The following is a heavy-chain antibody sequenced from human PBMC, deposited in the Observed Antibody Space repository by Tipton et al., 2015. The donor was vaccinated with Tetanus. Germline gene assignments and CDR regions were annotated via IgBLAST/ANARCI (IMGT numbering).Heavy chain of an antibody. CDR3: ARDLLRFLEWLSSYYYYGMDV. CDR2: INSSGGST. Sequence: QLVQSGAEVKKPGASVKVSCKASGYTFTSYYMHWVRQAPGQGLEWMGIINSSGGSTSYAQKFQGRVTMTRDTSTSTVYMELSSLRSEDTAVYYCARDLLRFLEWLSSYYYYGMDVWGQGTTVTVSS. CDR1: GYTFTSYY. J-gene: IGHJ6*02. V-gene: IGHV1-46*01. D-gene: IGHD3-3*01.